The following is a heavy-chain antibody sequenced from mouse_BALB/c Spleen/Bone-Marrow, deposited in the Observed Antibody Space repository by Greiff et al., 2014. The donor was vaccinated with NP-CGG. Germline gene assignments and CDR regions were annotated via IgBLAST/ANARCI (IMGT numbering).Heavy chain of an antibody. Sequence: VQVVESGAELAKPGASVKMSCKASGYTFTNYWMHWVKQRPGQGLEWIGYINPSTGYTEYNQKFKDKATLTADKSSSTAYMQLSSLTSEDSAVYYWARIYYYGRDYWGQGTTLTVSS. CDR1: GYTFTNYW. J-gene: IGHJ2*01. V-gene: IGHV1-7*01. CDR3: ARIYYYGRDY. CDR2: INPSTGYT. D-gene: IGHD1-1*01.